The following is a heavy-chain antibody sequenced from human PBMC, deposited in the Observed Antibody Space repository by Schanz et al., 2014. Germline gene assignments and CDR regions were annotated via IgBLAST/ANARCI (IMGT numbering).Heavy chain of an antibody. CDR2: FDAHDGRA. Sequence: EVQLLESGGGLVQPGGSLRLSCAASTSIFNHAWMSWVRQAPGKGLEWVSGFDAHDGRAYYADSAKGRFTISRDNSKSTLYVEMNSLRVEDTAVYYCAKTLFPGGTQTFGNWGRGTLVTVSS. J-gene: IGHJ4*02. CDR3: AKTLFPGGTQTFGN. V-gene: IGHV3-23*01. CDR1: TSIFNHAW. D-gene: IGHD2-8*02.